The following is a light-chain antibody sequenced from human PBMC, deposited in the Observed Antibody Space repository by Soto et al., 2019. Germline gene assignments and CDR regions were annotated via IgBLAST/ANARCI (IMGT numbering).Light chain of an antibody. CDR3: AAWDDSLNGLWD. Sequence: QSVLTQPPSASGTPGQRVTISCSGSSSNIGSNTVNWYQQLPGTAPKLLIYSNNQRPSGVPDRFSGSKSGTSASLAISGLQSEDEADYYCAAWDDSLNGLWDFRTGTKLTVL. CDR1: SSNIGSNT. J-gene: IGLJ1*01. CDR2: SNN. V-gene: IGLV1-44*01.